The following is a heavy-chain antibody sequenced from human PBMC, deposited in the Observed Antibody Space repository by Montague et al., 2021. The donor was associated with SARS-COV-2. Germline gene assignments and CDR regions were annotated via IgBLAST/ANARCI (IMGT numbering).Heavy chain of an antibody. V-gene: IGHV3-7*03. D-gene: IGHD6-13*01. CDR3: ARGEDAGPYDS. Sequence: SLRLSCAASGFTFSTYGMSWVRQGPGKGLEWVSGIKRNGSDTYYEDSVKGRFTISRDNAKNSLYLQMNSLRAEDTALYYCARGEDAGPYDSWGQGTLVTVSS. CDR2: IKRNGSDT. J-gene: IGHJ4*02. CDR1: GFTFSTYG.